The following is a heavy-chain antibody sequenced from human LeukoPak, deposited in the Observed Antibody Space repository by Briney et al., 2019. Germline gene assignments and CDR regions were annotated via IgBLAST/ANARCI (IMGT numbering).Heavy chain of an antibody. D-gene: IGHD2-15*01. CDR3: ARALLGYCSGGSCYANH. Sequence: DPGRSLRLSCAASGFTFSSYGMHWVRQAPGKGLEWVSSISSSSSYIYYADSVKGRFTISRDNAKNSLYLQMNSLRAEDTAVYYCARALLGYCSGGSCYANHWGQGTLVTVSS. V-gene: IGHV3-21*01. CDR2: ISSSSSYI. CDR1: GFTFSSYG. J-gene: IGHJ5*02.